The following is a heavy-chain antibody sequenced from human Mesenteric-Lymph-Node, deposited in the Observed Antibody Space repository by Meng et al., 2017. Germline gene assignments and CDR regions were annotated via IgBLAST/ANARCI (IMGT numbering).Heavy chain of an antibody. CDR2: MNPNTGGT. J-gene: IGHJ4*02. Sequence: QGQLVQPGPELKKPGASVKVSCKASGYTFTGNYMHWVRQAPGQGLEWMGRMNPNTGGTNYAQKFQGRVTMTRDTSISTAYMELSSLRVDDTAVYYCARIRSGYDLFDYWGQGTLVTVSS. CDR3: ARIRSGYDLFDY. CDR1: GYTFTGNY. D-gene: IGHD5-12*01. V-gene: IGHV1-2*06.